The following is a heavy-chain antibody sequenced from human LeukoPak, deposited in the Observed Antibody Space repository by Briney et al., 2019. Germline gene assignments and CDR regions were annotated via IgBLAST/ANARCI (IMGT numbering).Heavy chain of an antibody. Sequence: SETLSLTCAVYCGSFSGYYWSWIRQPPGKGLEWIGEINHSGSTNYNPSLKSRVTISVDTSKNQFSLKLSSVTAADTAVYYCARGPGYCSGGSCLDKEYFQHWGQGTLVTVSS. J-gene: IGHJ1*01. CDR1: CGSFSGYY. CDR3: ARGPGYCSGGSCLDKEYFQH. CDR2: INHSGST. V-gene: IGHV4-34*01. D-gene: IGHD2-15*01.